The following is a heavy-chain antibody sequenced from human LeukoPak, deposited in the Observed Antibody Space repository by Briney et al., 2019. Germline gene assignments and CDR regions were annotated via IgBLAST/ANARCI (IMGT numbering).Heavy chain of an antibody. V-gene: IGHV4-39*07. J-gene: IGHJ4*02. CDR3: ARTWFGEPRVDY. D-gene: IGHD3-10*01. CDR1: GGSISSSSYY. Sequence: PSETLSLTCTVSGGSISSSSYYWGWIRQPPGKGLEWIGSIYYSVSTYYNPSLKSRVTISVDTSKNQFSLKLSSVTAADTAVYYCARTWFGEPRVDYWGQGTLVTVSS. CDR2: IYYSVST.